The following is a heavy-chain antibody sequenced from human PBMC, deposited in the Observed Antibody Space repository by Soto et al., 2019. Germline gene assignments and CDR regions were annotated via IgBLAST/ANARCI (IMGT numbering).Heavy chain of an antibody. Sequence: GGSLRLSFAASGFIFTSNSMNWVRHVPVKGLQWLSSISSSGTFKSYGDSVKGRFTISRDNAKNSLFLQMNNLRGEDTGLYYCARDPPHGGTSSWDADSWGQGTMVTV. CDR1: GFIFTSNS. J-gene: IGHJ1*01. V-gene: IGHV3-21*01. D-gene: IGHD2-15*01. CDR2: ISSSGTFK. CDR3: ARDPPHGGTSSWDADS.